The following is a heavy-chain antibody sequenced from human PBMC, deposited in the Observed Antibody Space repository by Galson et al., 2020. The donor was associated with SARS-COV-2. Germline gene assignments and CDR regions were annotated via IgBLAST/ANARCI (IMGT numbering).Heavy chain of an antibody. Sequence: GASVKVSCKASGYSFTGYHFHWVRQAPGQGLEWLGRMHPKSGSTIYAQRFHGRVTMTTDTAVRTAYMELSRLTSDDTALYYCARGSRYYADFWGQGTHITVSS. CDR3: ARGSRYYADF. D-gene: IGHD1-26*01. CDR2: MHPKSGST. CDR1: GYSFTGYH. V-gene: IGHV1-2*06. J-gene: IGHJ4*02.